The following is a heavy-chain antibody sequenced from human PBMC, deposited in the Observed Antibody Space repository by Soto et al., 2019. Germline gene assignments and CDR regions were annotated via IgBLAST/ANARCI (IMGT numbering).Heavy chain of an antibody. D-gene: IGHD4-4*01. Sequence: GGSLRLSCAASGFSFSSAWMSWVRQTPEKGLEWVGRIKSKSDGGTTDYAAPVKGRFTISRDDSENTLYLQMNSLKTEDKAVYYCTTDRFYSPVDHGGDGPLVTVS. J-gene: IGHJ4*01. CDR1: GFSFSSAW. CDR2: IKSKSDGGTT. V-gene: IGHV3-15*01. CDR3: TTDRFYSPVDH.